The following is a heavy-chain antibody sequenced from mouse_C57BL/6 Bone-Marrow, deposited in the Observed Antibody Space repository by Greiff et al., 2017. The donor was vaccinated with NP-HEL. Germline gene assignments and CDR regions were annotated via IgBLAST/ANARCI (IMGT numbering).Heavy chain of an antibody. D-gene: IGHD2-5*01. CDR2: ISGGGGNT. CDR1: GFTFSSYT. CDR3: AREGAYYSTTGFAY. V-gene: IGHV5-9*01. Sequence: EVMLVESGGGLVKPGGSLKLSCAASGFTFSSYTMSWVRQTPEKRLEWVATISGGGGNTYYPDSVKGRFTISRDNAKNTLYLQMSSLRSEDTALYYCAREGAYYSTTGFAYWGQGTLVTVSA. J-gene: IGHJ3*01.